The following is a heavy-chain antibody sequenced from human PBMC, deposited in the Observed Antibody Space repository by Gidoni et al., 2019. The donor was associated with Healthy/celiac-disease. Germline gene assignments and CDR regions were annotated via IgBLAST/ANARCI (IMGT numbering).Heavy chain of an antibody. V-gene: IGHV4-39*01. J-gene: IGHJ6*02. CDR3: ARKSYYYYGMDV. CDR2: IYYSGST. Sequence: QLQLQESRPGLVKPTETLSLTCTVSGGSISRSSYYWGWIRQPPGKGLEWIGNIYYSGSTDYTPSLKSRVTISVDTSKNQFSLKLSSVTAADTAVYYCARKSYYYYGMDVWGQGTTVTVSS. CDR1: GGSISRSSYY.